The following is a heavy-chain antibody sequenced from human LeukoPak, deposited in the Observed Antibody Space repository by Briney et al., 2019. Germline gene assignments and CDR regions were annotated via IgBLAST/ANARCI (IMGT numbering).Heavy chain of an antibody. D-gene: IGHD1-26*01. J-gene: IGHJ5*02. CDR3: ARDQSGEWELLSGWWFDP. CDR1: GGTFSSYA. V-gene: IGHV1-69*06. CDR2: IIPIFGTA. Sequence: AASVKVSCKASGGTFSSYAISWVRQAPGQGLEWMGGIIPIFGTANYAQKFQGRVTITADKSTSTVYMELSNLRSEDTAVYYCARDQSGEWELLSGWWFDPWGQGTLVTVSS.